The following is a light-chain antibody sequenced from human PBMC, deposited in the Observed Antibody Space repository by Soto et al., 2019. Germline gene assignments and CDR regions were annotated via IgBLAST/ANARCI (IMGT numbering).Light chain of an antibody. J-gene: IGKJ5*01. CDR2: GTS. V-gene: IGKV3-20*01. CDR3: QQYGSSVT. CDR1: ERIYSAY. Sequence: EVVLTQSPGPLSLSRGERATLSCRASERIYSAYLGWYQQKPGQAPRLLIYGTSSRATGIPDRFSGSGSGTDFTLTISRLEPEDFAVYYCQQYGSSVTFGQGTRLEIK.